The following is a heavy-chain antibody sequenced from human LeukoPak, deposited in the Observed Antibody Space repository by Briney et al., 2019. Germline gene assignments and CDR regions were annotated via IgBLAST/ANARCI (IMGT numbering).Heavy chain of an antibody. CDR3: ASGSWSRRFAP. CDR2: INHAGST. Sequence: PSETLSLTCAVHGGSFSGYYWNWIRQPPGKGLEWIGEINHAGSTNYSPSLRGRVSLSVDSSKSQISLKLTSVTAADTAVYYCASGSWSRRFAPWGQGTLVTVSS. D-gene: IGHD1-14*01. CDR1: GGSFSGYY. J-gene: IGHJ5*02. V-gene: IGHV4-34*01.